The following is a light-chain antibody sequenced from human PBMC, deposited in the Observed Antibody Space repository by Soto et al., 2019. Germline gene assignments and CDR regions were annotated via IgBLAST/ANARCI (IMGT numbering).Light chain of an antibody. CDR3: CSYAGSFTLYV. J-gene: IGLJ1*01. Sequence: QSVLTQPRSVSGSPGQSVTISCTGTSGDVGGYSYVSWYQQHPGKAPKLVIYDVSERPSGVPDRFSGSKSGNTASLTISGLQAEDEADYYCCSYAGSFTLYVFGTGTKVTVL. V-gene: IGLV2-11*01. CDR2: DVS. CDR1: SGDVGGYSY.